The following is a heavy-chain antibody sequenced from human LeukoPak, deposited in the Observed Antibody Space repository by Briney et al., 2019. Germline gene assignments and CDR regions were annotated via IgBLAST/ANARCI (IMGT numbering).Heavy chain of an antibody. CDR1: GYTFTGYY. J-gene: IGHJ4*02. Sequence: GASVKVSCKASGYTFTGYYMHWVRQAPGQGLEWMGWINPNSGGTNYAQKLQGRVTMTTDTSTSTAYMELRSLRSDDTAVYYCARDYNWNERAPGYWGQGTLVTVSS. D-gene: IGHD1-20*01. CDR2: INPNSGGT. V-gene: IGHV1-2*02. CDR3: ARDYNWNERAPGY.